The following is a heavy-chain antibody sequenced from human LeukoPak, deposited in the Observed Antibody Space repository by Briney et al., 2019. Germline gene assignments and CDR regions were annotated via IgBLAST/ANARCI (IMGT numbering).Heavy chain of an antibody. CDR1: GFTFSSYA. D-gene: IGHD6-13*01. J-gene: IGHJ6*02. CDR2: ISGSGGST. V-gene: IGHV3-23*01. CDR3: ARGAYSSSWDYYYYGMDV. Sequence: SGGSLRLSCAASGFTFSSYAMSWVRQAPGKGLEWVSAISGSGGSTYYADSVKGRFTISRDNSKNTLYLQMNSLRAEDTAVYYCARGAYSSSWDYYYYGMDVWGQGTTVTVSS.